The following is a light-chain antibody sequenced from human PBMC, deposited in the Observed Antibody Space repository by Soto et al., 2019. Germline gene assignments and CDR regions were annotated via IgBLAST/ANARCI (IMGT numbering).Light chain of an antibody. CDR1: QSVSSS. V-gene: IGKV3-15*01. Sequence: ETVMTQSPATLSVSPGETATLSCRASQSVSSSLAWYQQTPGRAPRLLIYGASNRATDIPTRFSGSGSGTEFTLTISSLQSEDFAVYYCQQYNNWPPLTFGGGTKVDIK. CDR2: GAS. J-gene: IGKJ4*01. CDR3: QQYNNWPPLT.